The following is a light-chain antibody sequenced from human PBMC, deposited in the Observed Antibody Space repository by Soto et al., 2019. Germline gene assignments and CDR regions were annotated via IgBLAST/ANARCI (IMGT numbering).Light chain of an antibody. V-gene: IGLV2-14*01. J-gene: IGLJ2*01. CDR1: SRDVGAYNY. CDR3: TSYAVSSTSTVL. CDR2: EVS. Sequence: QSALTQPASVSGSPGQSITISCTGTSRDVGAYNYLSWYQHHPAKAPKLMIFEVSNRPSGVSDRFSGSKSGNTAYLAISGLQAEDEADYYCTSYAVSSTSTVLFGGGTKLTVL.